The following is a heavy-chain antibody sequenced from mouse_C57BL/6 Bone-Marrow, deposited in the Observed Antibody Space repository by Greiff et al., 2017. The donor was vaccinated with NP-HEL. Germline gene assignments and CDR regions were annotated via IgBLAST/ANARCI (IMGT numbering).Heavy chain of an antibody. CDR3: ARDLTSVVAYYYAMDY. J-gene: IGHJ4*01. D-gene: IGHD1-1*01. CDR1: GYTFTSSW. Sequence: QVQLQQPGAELVKPGASVKLSCKASGYTFTSSWMPWVKHRPGQGLEWIGMIHPHSGSTNYTETFKSKVTLTVNNSSNTAYMQLSSLTSEDSAVYYCARDLTSVVAYYYAMDYWGQGTSVTVSS. CDR2: IHPHSGST. V-gene: IGHV1-64*01.